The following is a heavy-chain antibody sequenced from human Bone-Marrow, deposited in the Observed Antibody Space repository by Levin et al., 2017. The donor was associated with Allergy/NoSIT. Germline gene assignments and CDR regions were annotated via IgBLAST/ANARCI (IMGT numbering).Heavy chain of an antibody. D-gene: IGHD3-10*01. CDR2: IYSGGST. Sequence: GESLKISCAASGFTVSNNYMTWIRQAPGKGLEWVSLIYSGGSTYYADSVKGRFTISRDSSKNTLYLQMNSLRAEDTAVYYCFRGPNSEYVWGQGTLVTVSS. J-gene: IGHJ4*02. V-gene: IGHV3-53*01. CDR1: GFTVSNNY. CDR3: FRGPNSEYV.